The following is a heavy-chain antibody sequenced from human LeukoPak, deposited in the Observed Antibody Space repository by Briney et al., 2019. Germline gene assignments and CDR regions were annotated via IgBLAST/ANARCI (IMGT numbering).Heavy chain of an antibody. CDR3: ARGLMVGAI. CDR2: IKPDGSEK. V-gene: IGHV3-7*04. D-gene: IGHD1-26*01. Sequence: PGGSLRLSCAASGFTFSDYWMSWVRQAPGKGLEWVAHIKPDGSEKHYVDSVKGRFTISRDNAKNSVYLQMNSLRAEDTAVYYCARGLMVGAIWGQGTMVTVSS. CDR1: GFTFSDYW. J-gene: IGHJ3*02.